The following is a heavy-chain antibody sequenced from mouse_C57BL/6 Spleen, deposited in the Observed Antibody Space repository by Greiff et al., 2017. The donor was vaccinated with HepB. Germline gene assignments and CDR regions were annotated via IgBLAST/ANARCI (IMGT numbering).Heavy chain of an antibody. D-gene: IGHD1-1*01. V-gene: IGHV1-80*01. CDR1: GYAFSSYW. Sequence: QVQLQQSGAELVKPGASVKISCKASGYAFSSYWMNWVKQRPGKGLEWIGQIYPGDGDTNYNGKFKGKATLTADKSSSTAYMQRSSLTSEDSAVYFCARGDGSSYVEDDWGQGTTLTVSS. J-gene: IGHJ2*01. CDR3: ARGDGSSYVEDD. CDR2: IYPGDGDT.